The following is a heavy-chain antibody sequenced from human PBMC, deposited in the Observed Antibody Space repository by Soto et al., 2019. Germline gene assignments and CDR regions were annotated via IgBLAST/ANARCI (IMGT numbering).Heavy chain of an antibody. CDR2: INAGNGNT. CDR3: ARTPASAYDFWSGYGAYYYYGMDV. D-gene: IGHD3-3*01. Sequence: ASVKVSCKASGYTFTSYAMHWGRQAPGQRREWMGWINAGNGNTKYSQKFQGRVTITRYTSASTAYIALSSLRSEDTAVYYCARTPASAYDFWSGYGAYYYYGMDVWGQGTTVTVSS. CDR1: GYTFTSYA. J-gene: IGHJ6*02. V-gene: IGHV1-3*01.